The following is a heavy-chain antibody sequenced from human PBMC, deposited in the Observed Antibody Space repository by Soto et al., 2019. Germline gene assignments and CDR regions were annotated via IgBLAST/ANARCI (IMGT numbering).Heavy chain of an antibody. CDR1: GDTFKAYA. V-gene: IGHV1-3*01. CDR3: ARDRNTPRGYGMDV. Sequence: GASVKVSCKGSGDTFKAYAMHWVRQAPGHRLEWMGWINSGNGKTKYSQKFQDRVTITSDTSAKTAYMELRSLGSEDTAVYYCARDRNTPRGYGMDVWGQGTTVTVSS. CDR2: INSGNGKT. J-gene: IGHJ6*02. D-gene: IGHD2-15*01.